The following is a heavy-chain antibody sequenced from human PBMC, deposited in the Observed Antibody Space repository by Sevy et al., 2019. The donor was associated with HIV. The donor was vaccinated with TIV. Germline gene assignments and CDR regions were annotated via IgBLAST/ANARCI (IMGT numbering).Heavy chain of an antibody. CDR2: INWNGGST. D-gene: IGHD2-15*01. CDR3: ARDGPNIVVVVAATPGDY. J-gene: IGHJ4*02. V-gene: IGHV3-20*04. Sequence: GGSLRLSCAASGFTFDDYGMSWVRQALGKGLEWVSGINWNGGSTGYADSVKGRFTISRDNAKNSLYLQMNSLRAEDTALYYCARDGPNIVVVVAATPGDYWGQGTLVTVSS. CDR1: GFTFDDYG.